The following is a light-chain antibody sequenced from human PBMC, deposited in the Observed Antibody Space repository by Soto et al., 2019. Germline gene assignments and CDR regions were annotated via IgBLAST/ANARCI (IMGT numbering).Light chain of an antibody. CDR1: SSNIGSNY. CDR2: RNT. CDR3: AAWDENLRSVV. J-gene: IGLJ3*02. V-gene: IGLV1-47*01. Sequence: QSVLTQPPSASETPGQRVTISCSGGSSNIGSNYAFWYQQFPGTTPKLFIFRNTQRPSGVPDRFSGSKSGTSASLTISGLRSEDDATYYCAAWDENLRSVVFGGGTKLTVL.